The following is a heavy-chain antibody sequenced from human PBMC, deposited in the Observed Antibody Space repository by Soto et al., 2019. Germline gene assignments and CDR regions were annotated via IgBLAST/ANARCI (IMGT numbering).Heavy chain of an antibody. D-gene: IGHD1-26*01. V-gene: IGHV1-69*12. CDR3: AGGWSWGDSWYFDL. CDR2: IIPIFGTA. CDR1: GGTFSSYA. J-gene: IGHJ2*01. Sequence: QVQLVQSGAEVKKPGSSVKVSCKASGGTFSSYAISWVRQAPGQGLEWMGGIIPIFGTANYAQKFQGRVTSPADEYTSTAYMEPSSLRSEDTAVDYWAGGWSWGDSWYFDLWGRGTLVTVSS.